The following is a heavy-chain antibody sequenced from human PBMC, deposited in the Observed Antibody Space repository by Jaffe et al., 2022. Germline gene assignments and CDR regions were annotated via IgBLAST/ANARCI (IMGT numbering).Heavy chain of an antibody. V-gene: IGHV4-34*01. CDR3: ARVNYDFWSGYLHFDY. Sequence: QVQLQQWGAGLLKPSETLSLTCAVYGGSFSGYYWSWIRQPPGKGLEWIGEINHSGSTNYNPSLKSRVTISVDTSKNQFSLKLSSVTAADTAVYYCARVNYDFWSGYLHFDYWGQGTLVTVSS. CDR1: GGSFSGYY. CDR2: INHSGST. J-gene: IGHJ4*02. D-gene: IGHD3-3*01.